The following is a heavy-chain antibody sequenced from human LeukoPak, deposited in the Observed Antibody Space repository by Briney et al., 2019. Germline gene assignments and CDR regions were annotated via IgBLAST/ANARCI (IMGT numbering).Heavy chain of an antibody. V-gene: IGHV1-69*13. CDR2: IIPIFATA. CDR3: ARESESSMVIHYFDY. Sequence: ASVKLSCKASGDTFSNYAISWVRQDPGQGLEWMGGIIPIFATANYAQKFQRRVTITADESTHTAYRELRSVRSEETAVYYCARESESSMVIHYFDYWGQGTLVTVSS. J-gene: IGHJ4*02. CDR1: GDTFSNYA. D-gene: IGHD5-18*01.